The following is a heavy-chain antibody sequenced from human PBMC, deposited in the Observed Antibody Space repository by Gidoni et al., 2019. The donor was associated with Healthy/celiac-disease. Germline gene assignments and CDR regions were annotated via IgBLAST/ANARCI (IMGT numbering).Heavy chain of an antibody. CDR2: IIPIFGTT. CDR3: ARENYGSGSSVDNYYYYMDV. V-gene: IGHV1-69*01. Sequence: QVQLVQSGAEVKKPGSSVKVSCKASGGTFSSYAISWVRQAPGQGLEWMGGIIPIFGTTNYAQKFQGRVTITADESTSTAYMELSSLRSEDTAVYYCARENYGSGSSVDNYYYYMDVWGKGTTVTVSS. D-gene: IGHD3-10*01. J-gene: IGHJ6*03. CDR1: GGTFSSYA.